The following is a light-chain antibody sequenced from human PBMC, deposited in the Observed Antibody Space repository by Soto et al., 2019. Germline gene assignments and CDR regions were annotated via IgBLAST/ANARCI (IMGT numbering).Light chain of an antibody. CDR2: ANT. CDR1: SSNIGSGYD. J-gene: IGLJ3*02. CDR3: QSYDTSLSAWV. V-gene: IGLV1-40*01. Sequence: QSILTQPPSVSGAPGQRVTISCTGSSSNIGSGYDVHWYQQLPGTAPKLLIYANTNRPSGVPDRFSGSKSDTSASLAITGLQAEDEAEYYGQSYDTSLSAWVFGGGTKLTVL.